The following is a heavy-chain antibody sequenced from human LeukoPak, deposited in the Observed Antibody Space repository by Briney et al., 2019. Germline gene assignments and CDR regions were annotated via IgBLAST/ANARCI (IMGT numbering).Heavy chain of an antibody. Sequence: GGSLRLSCAASGFTFSSYSMNWVRQAPGKGLEWVSSISSSSSYIYYADSVKGRFTISRDNAKNSLYLQMNSLRAEDTAVYYCARDLRFSATTRDYGMDVWGQGTTVTVSS. D-gene: IGHD1-26*01. CDR3: ARDLRFSATTRDYGMDV. CDR2: ISSSSSYI. CDR1: GFTFSSYS. V-gene: IGHV3-21*01. J-gene: IGHJ6*02.